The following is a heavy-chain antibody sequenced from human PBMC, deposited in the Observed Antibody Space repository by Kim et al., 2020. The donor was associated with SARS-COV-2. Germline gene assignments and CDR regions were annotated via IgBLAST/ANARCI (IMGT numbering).Heavy chain of an antibody. CDR2: IYYSGST. V-gene: IGHV4-31*03. Sequence: SETLSLTCTVSGGSISSGGYYWSWIRQHPGKGLEWIGYIYYSGSTYYNPSLKSRVTISVDTSKNQFSLKLSSVTAADTAVYYCARPVGYDSSGYPNWFDPWGQGTLVTVSS. J-gene: IGHJ5*02. CDR3: ARPVGYDSSGYPNWFDP. D-gene: IGHD3-22*01. CDR1: GGSISSGGYY.